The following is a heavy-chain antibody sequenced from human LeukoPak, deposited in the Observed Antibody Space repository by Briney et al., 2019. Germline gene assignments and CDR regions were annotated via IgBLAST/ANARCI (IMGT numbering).Heavy chain of an antibody. D-gene: IGHD1-26*01. Sequence: SETLSLTCTVSGYSISSGYYWGWIRQPPGKGLEWIGSSYHSGSTYYNPSLESRVTISVDTSKNQFSLKLSSVTAADTAVYYCARVDPVRAYSGSYPTSYFDYWGQGTLVTVSS. V-gene: IGHV4-38-2*02. CDR1: GYSISSGYY. J-gene: IGHJ4*02. CDR2: SYHSGST. CDR3: ARVDPVRAYSGSYPTSYFDY.